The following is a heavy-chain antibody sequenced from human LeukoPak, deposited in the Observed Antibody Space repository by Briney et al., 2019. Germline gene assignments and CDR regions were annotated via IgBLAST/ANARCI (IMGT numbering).Heavy chain of an antibody. CDR3: ARDLSSGLFDI. D-gene: IGHD3-22*01. CDR2: IYYSGST. J-gene: IGHJ3*02. CDR1: GGSISSYY. Sequence: SETLSLTCTVSGGSISSYYWSWIRQPPGKGLEWIGYIYYSGSTNYNPSLKSRVTISVDTSKNQFSLKLSSVTAADTAVYYCARDLSSGLFDIWGQGTMVTVSS. V-gene: IGHV4-59*01.